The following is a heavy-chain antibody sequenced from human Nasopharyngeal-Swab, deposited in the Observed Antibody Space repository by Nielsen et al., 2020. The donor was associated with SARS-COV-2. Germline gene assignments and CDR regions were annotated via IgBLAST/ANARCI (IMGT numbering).Heavy chain of an antibody. D-gene: IGHD5-12*01. V-gene: IGHV1-46*01. CDR2: IDPSGATT. CDR1: GYTFTSYY. J-gene: IGHJ4*02. Sequence: ASVQVSCKASGYTFTSYYMHWVRQAPGQGLEWMGIIDPSGATTTYAQKFQGRVTMTRDASTSTVYMELSSLRSEDTAVYYCARLTVATNGFDYWGQGTLVTVSS. CDR3: ARLTVATNGFDY.